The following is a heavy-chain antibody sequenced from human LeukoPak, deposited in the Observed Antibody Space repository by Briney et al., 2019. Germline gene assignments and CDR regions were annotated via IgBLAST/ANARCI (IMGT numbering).Heavy chain of an antibody. V-gene: IGHV4-39*07. CDR1: GGSISSSSYY. Sequence: SETLSLTCTVSGGSISSSSYYWGWIRQPPGKGLEWIGSIYYSGSTYYNPSLKSRVTISVDTSKNQFSLKLSSVTAADTAVYYCASIDGYNFHLNYWGQGTLVTVSS. D-gene: IGHD5-24*01. CDR3: ASIDGYNFHLNY. J-gene: IGHJ4*02. CDR2: IYYSGST.